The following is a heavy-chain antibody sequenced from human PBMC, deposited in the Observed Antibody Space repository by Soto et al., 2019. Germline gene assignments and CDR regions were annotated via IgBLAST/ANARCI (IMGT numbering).Heavy chain of an antibody. CDR3: ARVPGP. Sequence: QPQLQESGSGLVKPSQTLSLTCAVSGGSISTGGYSWSWIRQPPGKGLEWIGYIYHSGSTYYNPSLKSRVTISVDRSKKQFSLKLSSVTAAETAVYYCARVPGPWGQGSLVTVSS. CDR2: IYHSGST. J-gene: IGHJ5*02. V-gene: IGHV4-30-2*01. CDR1: GGSISTGGYS.